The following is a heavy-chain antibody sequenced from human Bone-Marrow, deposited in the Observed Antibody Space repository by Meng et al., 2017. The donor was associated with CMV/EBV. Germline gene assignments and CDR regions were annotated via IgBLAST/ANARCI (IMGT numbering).Heavy chain of an antibody. Sequence: TSYYMHWVRQAPGQGLEWMGIINPSGGSTSYAQKFQGRVTMTRDTSTSTVYMELSSLRSEDTAVYYCARDHTSGLVVPAAIGNWYFDLWGRGTLVTVSS. V-gene: IGHV1-46*01. D-gene: IGHD2-2*02. J-gene: IGHJ2*01. CDR1: TSYY. CDR3: ARDHTSGLVVPAAIGNWYFDL. CDR2: INPSGGST.